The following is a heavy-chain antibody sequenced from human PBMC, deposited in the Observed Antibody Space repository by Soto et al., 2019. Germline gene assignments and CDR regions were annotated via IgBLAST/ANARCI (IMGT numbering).Heavy chain of an antibody. CDR3: ARASSENYYTGHYFDS. Sequence: QVQLRESGPGLLKPSQTLSLTCTVSGGSINTSGYYWTWIRQYPGKALEWIGYVYYIGATFYTPSLKSRVIISIDTSENPFSLKLKSFTAADTAVYYCARASSENYYTGHYFDSWGQGTLVNVSS. V-gene: IGHV4-31*03. D-gene: IGHD1-26*01. J-gene: IGHJ4*02. CDR1: GGSINTSGYY. CDR2: VYYIGAT.